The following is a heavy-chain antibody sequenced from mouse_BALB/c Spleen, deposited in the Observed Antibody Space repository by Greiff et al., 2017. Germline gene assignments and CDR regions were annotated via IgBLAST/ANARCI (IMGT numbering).Heavy chain of an antibody. V-gene: IGHV2-6-7*01. CDR1: GFSLTGYG. CDR3: ARDLYYGNGLFAY. CDR2: IWGDGST. Sequence: QVQLKQSGPGLVAPSQSLSITCTVSGFSLTGYGENWVRQPPGKGLEWLGMIWGDGSTDYNSALKSRLSISKDNSKSQVFLKMNSLQTDDTARYYCARDLYYGNGLFAYWGQGTLVTVSA. J-gene: IGHJ3*01. D-gene: IGHD2-1*01.